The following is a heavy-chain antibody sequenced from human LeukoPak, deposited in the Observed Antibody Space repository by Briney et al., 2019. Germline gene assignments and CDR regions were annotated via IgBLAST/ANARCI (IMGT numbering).Heavy chain of an antibody. CDR3: AKGSHGYSSSSADY. CDR2: INTISSTK. D-gene: IGHD6-6*01. V-gene: IGHV3-48*01. J-gene: IGHJ4*01. CDR1: GFTFSSYD. Sequence: GGSLRLSCAASGFTFSSYDMNWVRQAPGKGLEWVSYINTISSTKYYADSVKGRFTISRDNSKNTLYLQMNSLRVDDTAVYSCAKGSHGYSSSSADYWGQGTLVTVSS.